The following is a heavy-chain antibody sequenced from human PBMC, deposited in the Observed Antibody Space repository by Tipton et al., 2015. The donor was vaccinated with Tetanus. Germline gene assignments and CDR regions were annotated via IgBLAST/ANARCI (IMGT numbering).Heavy chain of an antibody. J-gene: IGHJ3*02. CDR2: TYYRSRWYN. CDR1: GDSDSSNSAA. Sequence: GLVKPSQTLSLTCAISGDSDSSNSAAWNWIRQSPSRGLERLARTYYRSRWYNDYALSAKSRITISPDTSKNQFSLQLNSVTPDDTAVYYCARGERCALDIWGQGTLVPVSS. CDR3: ARGERCALDI. V-gene: IGHV6-1*01.